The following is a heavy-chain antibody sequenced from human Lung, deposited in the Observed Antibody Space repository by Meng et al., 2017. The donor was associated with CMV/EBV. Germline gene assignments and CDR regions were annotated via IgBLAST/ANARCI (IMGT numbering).Heavy chain of an antibody. V-gene: IGHV4-34*01. D-gene: IGHD2-2*01. CDR2: INHSGST. J-gene: IGHJ6*02. Sequence: GSLRLSCAVYGGSFSGYYWSWIRHPPGKGLEWIGEINHSGSTNYNPSLKSRVTISVDTSKDQFSLKLSSVTAADTAVYYSARARVVPAYYYGMDVWGQGNMVNVSS. CDR1: GGSFSGYY. CDR3: ARARVVPAYYYGMDV.